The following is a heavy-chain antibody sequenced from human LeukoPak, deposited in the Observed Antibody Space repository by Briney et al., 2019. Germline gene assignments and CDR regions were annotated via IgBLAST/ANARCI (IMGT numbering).Heavy chain of an antibody. V-gene: IGHV3-23*01. D-gene: IGHD1-26*01. CDR2: ISGSGGST. CDR3: AKDKGRAPLPYYFDY. CDR1: GFTFSSYA. Sequence: GGSLRLSCAASGFTFSSYAMSWVRQAPGKGLEWVSAISGSGGSTYYADSVKGRFTISRDNSKNTLYLQMNSLRAEDTAVYYCAKDKGRAPLPYYFDYWGQATLVTVSS. J-gene: IGHJ4*02.